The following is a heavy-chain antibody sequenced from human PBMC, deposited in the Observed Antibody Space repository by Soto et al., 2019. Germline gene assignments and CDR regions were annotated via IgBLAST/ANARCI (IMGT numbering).Heavy chain of an antibody. Sequence: SETRSPTCTVSGSSINSSVYYWVWIRQPPGKVLEWIGSMFYGVSTYYNPSLKSRVTVSVDTSKNQFSLNLRSVTAADTAVYYCARLPSRHLVDYWGQGTLVTVSS. V-gene: IGHV4-39*01. CDR1: GSSINSSVYY. CDR3: ARLPSRHLVDY. D-gene: IGHD3-3*02. J-gene: IGHJ4*02. CDR2: MFYGVST.